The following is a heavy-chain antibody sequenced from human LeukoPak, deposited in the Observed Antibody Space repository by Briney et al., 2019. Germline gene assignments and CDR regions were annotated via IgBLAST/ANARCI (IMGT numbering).Heavy chain of an antibody. CDR1: GSTLSENN. V-gene: IGHV3-30-3*01. Sequence: GGSLRLSCAASGSTLSENNVHWVRQAPGKGLEWVALISNDGNSKDYADSVKGRFTLSGDNSKTTLYLQMNSLRAEDTAVYYCARDRSGFYSVDYWGQGTLVIVSS. CDR2: ISNDGNSK. J-gene: IGHJ4*02. CDR3: ARDRSGFYSVDY. D-gene: IGHD5-12*01.